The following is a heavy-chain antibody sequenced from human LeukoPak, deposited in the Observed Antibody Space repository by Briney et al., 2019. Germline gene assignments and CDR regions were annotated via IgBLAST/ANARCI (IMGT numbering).Heavy chain of an antibody. V-gene: IGHV4-39*01. CDR1: GFTFSSYA. CDR2: IYYSGSA. CDR3: ARRDSSDYYYVKAFDI. D-gene: IGHD3-22*01. J-gene: IGHJ3*02. Sequence: GSLRLSCAASGFTFSSYAMSWIRQSPGKGLEWLGTIYYSGSAFYNPSLKSRVTISVDTFKNQVSLRLSSVTAADTAVYYCARRDSSDYYYVKAFDIWGQGTMVTVSS.